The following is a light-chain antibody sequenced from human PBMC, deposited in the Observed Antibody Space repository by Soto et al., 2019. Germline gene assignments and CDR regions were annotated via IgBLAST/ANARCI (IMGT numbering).Light chain of an antibody. Sequence: QSVLTQPASVSGSPGQSITISCTGTSSDVGDYKYVSWYQHHPGQAPKLMIYEVNNRPSGVSNRFSGSKSGNTASLTISGLQAEDEAHYYCNSYTRSSTLVVFGGGTKLTVL. CDR2: EVN. CDR1: SSDVGDYKY. CDR3: NSYTRSSTLVV. V-gene: IGLV2-14*01. J-gene: IGLJ2*01.